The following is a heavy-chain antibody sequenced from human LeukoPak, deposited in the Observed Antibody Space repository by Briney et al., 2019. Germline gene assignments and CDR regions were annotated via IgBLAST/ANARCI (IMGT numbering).Heavy chain of an antibody. J-gene: IGHJ5*02. D-gene: IGHD2-21*01. CDR3: GNVISPGWFDP. CDR2: INHSRRT. CDR1: NGSFNEYY. Sequence: SETLSLTCAVYNGSFNEYYWSWIRQSPGKGLEWSWEINHSRRTNYNPSLQSRVSILFDASPNQFALAISALTAAHTAVVYCGNVISPGWFDPWGQGILVTVSS. V-gene: IGHV4-34*01.